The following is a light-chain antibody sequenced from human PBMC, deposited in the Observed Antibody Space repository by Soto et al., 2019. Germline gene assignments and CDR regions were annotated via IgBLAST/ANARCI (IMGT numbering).Light chain of an antibody. V-gene: IGKV1-13*02. CDR2: DAS. CDR1: QGISSA. CDR3: QQFNSYPFT. J-gene: IGKJ5*01. Sequence: AIQLTQSPSSLSASVGDRVTITCRASQGISSALAWYQQKPGKAPKLLIYDASSLESGVPSRFSGSVSGTDFTLTISSLQPEDFATYYCQQFNSYPFTFGQGTRLEMK.